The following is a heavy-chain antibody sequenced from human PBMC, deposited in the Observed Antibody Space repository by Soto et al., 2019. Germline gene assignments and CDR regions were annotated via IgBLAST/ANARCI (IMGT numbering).Heavy chain of an antibody. CDR2: IYYSGST. CDR1: GGSVSSYY. V-gene: IGHV4-59*02. J-gene: IGHJ5*02. CDR3: ARAVPGIAAAGLTGNWFDP. D-gene: IGHD6-13*01. Sequence: PSETLSLTCTVSGGSVSSYYWSWIRQSPGKGLEWIGHIYYSGSTKYKPSLKSRVTISVDTSKNQFSLKLSSVTAADTAVYYCARAVPGIAAAGLTGNWFDPWGQGTLVTVSS.